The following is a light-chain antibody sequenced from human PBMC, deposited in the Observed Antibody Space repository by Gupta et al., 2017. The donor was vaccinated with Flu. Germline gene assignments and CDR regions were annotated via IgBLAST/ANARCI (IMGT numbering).Light chain of an antibody. CDR3: QQYHTWPYS. CDR2: GAS. J-gene: IGKJ2*03. CDR1: QSVGTN. V-gene: IGKV3-15*01. Sequence: ETVMTQSPATLSVSPGERATLYCRASQSVGTNLAWYQQRPGQAPGLLIYGASSRTTGIPARFSGSTSGTEFTLTISSLQSEDFALYYCQQYHTWPYSFGQGTRLEI.